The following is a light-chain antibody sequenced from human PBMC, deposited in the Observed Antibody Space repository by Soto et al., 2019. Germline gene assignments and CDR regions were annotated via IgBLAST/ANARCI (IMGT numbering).Light chain of an antibody. Sequence: AIPLTQSPSSLSASVGDIVTITCRASQGISSALAWYQQKPGKAPKLLIYDASSLESGVTSRFSGSGSGTDFTLTISSLQPEDFATYYCQQFNNYLITFGQGTRLEIK. CDR1: QGISSA. V-gene: IGKV1D-13*01. CDR2: DAS. J-gene: IGKJ5*01. CDR3: QQFNNYLIT.